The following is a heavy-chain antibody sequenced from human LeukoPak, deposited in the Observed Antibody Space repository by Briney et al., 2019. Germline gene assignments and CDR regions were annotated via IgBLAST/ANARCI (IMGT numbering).Heavy chain of an antibody. CDR2: TSSSDAGT. J-gene: IGHJ4*02. Sequence: PGGSLRLSCAASGFTLSSYAMSWVRQAPGKGLEWVSATSSSDAGTYYAESVRGRFTISRDNSKNTLYLQMNSLRAEDTAVYYCAKVGIEQWLSQGQFFDYWGQGTLVTVSS. CDR3: AKVGIEQWLSQGQFFDY. CDR1: GFTLSSYA. V-gene: IGHV3-23*01. D-gene: IGHD6-19*01.